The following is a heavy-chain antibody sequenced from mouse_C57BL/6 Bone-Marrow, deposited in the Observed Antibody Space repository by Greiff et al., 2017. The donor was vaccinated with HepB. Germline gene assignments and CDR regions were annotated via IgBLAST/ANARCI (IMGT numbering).Heavy chain of an antibody. CDR3: ARDPGLRPWFAY. J-gene: IGHJ3*01. CDR2: ISYDGSN. Sequence: ESGPGLVKPSQSLSLTCSVTGYSITSGYYWNWIRQFPGNKLEWMGYISYDGSNNYNPSLKNRISITRDTSKNQFFLKLNSVTTEDTATYYCARDPGLRPWFAYWGQGTLVTVSA. V-gene: IGHV3-6*01. CDR1: GYSITSGYY. D-gene: IGHD2-4*01.